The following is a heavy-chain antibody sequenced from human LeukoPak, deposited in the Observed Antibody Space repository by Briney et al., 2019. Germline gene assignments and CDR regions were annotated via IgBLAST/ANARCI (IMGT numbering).Heavy chain of an antibody. D-gene: IGHD3-3*01. V-gene: IGHV1-46*01. Sequence: ASVKVSCKAFGYTFTSNYMHWVRQAPGQGPEWMGVISPSGGSTTYAQKFQGRVTITRNTSISTAYMELSSLRSEDTAVYYCARGRDYDFWSGYYWWGQGTLVTVSS. J-gene: IGHJ4*02. CDR1: GYTFTSNY. CDR2: ISPSGGST. CDR3: ARGRDYDFWSGYYW.